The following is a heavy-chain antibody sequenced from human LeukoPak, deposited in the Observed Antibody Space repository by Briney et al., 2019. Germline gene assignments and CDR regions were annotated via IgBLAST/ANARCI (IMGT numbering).Heavy chain of an antibody. CDR1: GSSTSSGSY. D-gene: IGHD2/OR15-2a*01. Sequence: SETLSLTCAVSGSSTSSGSYWGWIRQPPGRGLEWIGNIYHSGSTYYNPSLKSRVTLSVDTSKNQFSLRLSSVTAADTAVYYCARRTDVFPYYFDYWGQGTLVTVSS. V-gene: IGHV4-38-2*01. CDR3: ARRTDVFPYYFDY. CDR2: IYHSGST. J-gene: IGHJ4*02.